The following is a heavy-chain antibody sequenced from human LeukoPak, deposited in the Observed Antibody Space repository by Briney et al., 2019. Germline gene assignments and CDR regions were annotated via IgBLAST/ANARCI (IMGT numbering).Heavy chain of an antibody. D-gene: IGHD2-2*01. Sequence: ASVKVSCKASGYTFTSYGISWVRQAPGQGLEWMGWISAYNGNTNYAQKLQGRVTMTTDPSTSTAYMELRSLRSDDTAVYYCARGPCSSTSCHVSYYYYMDVWGKGTTVTVSS. CDR3: ARGPCSSTSCHVSYYYYMDV. CDR1: GYTFTSYG. V-gene: IGHV1-18*01. CDR2: ISAYNGNT. J-gene: IGHJ6*03.